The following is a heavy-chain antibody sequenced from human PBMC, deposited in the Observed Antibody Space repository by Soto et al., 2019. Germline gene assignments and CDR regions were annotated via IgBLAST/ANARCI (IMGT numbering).Heavy chain of an antibody. CDR1: GYIFTGYY. CDR3: ARDLAKGGGSAGFDY. J-gene: IGHJ4*02. V-gene: IGHV1-2*02. Sequence: QVQLVQSGAEVKKPGASVKVSCKASGYIFTGYYIHWVRQAPGQGLEWMGWINPNSGGTKYPQKFQGRVTITRDTSIRTVYMSLTGLKSDDTAVNFCARDLAKGGGSAGFDYWGQGTLVAVSS. CDR2: INPNSGGT. D-gene: IGHD2-15*01.